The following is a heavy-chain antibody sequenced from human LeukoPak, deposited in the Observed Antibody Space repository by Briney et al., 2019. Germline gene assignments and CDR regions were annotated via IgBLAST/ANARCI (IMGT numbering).Heavy chain of an antibody. D-gene: IGHD3-16*02. V-gene: IGHV3-21*01. J-gene: IGHJ4*02. CDR3: ARDFRYDYVWGSYPASAPGDY. Sequence: GGSLRLSCAASGFTFSSYSMNWVRQAPGKGLEWVSSISSSSSYIYYADSVKGRFTISRDNAKNSLYLQMNSLRAEDTAVYYCARDFRYDYVWGSYPASAPGDYWGQGTLVTVSS. CDR1: GFTFSSYS. CDR2: ISSSSSYI.